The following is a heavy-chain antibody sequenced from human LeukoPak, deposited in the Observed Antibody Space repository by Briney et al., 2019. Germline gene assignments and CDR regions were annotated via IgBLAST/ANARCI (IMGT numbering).Heavy chain of an antibody. J-gene: IGHJ4*02. CDR3: AKDGSWSCTD. CDR2: IAHHGSNK. V-gene: IGHV3-30*02. Sequence: GGSLRLSCAASGFTFSSYAMHWVRQGPGKGLEWAAYIAHHGSNKYYADSVKGRFTISRDNSKRTLYLQMNNLRADDTAVYYCAKDGSWSCTDWGQGALVTVSS. D-gene: IGHD2-8*02. CDR1: GFTFSSYA.